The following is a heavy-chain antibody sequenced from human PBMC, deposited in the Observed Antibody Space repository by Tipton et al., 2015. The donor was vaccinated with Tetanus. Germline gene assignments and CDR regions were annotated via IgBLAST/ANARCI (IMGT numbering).Heavy chain of an antibody. D-gene: IGHD5-18*01. J-gene: IGHJ4*02. Sequence: QLVQSGAEVKKPGASVKVSCKASGYTFTGYYMHWVRQAPGQGLEWMGWIIPIFGTANYAQKFQGRVTITADESTSTAYMELSSLRSEDTAVYYCARSETGYGYLTDYWGQGTLVTVSS. CDR3: ARSETGYGYLTDY. V-gene: IGHV1-69*13. CDR1: GYTFTGYY. CDR2: IIPIFGTA.